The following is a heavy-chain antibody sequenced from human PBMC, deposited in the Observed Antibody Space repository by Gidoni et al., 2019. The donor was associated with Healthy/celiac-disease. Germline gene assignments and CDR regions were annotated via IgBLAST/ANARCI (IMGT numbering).Heavy chain of an antibody. D-gene: IGHD3-22*01. CDR1: GFTFSSYW. CDR3: ARGGLNYDDSSGHLEY. CDR2: MNSEGSST. V-gene: IGHV3-74*01. Sequence: VQLVESGGGLVQPGGSLRLSCAASGFTFSSYWVHWVRQAPGKGLVWVSRMNSEGSSTSYADAGKGRFTISRDNAKNTLYLQMNSLRAEDTAVYYCARGGLNYDDSSGHLEYWGQGTLVTVSS. J-gene: IGHJ4*02.